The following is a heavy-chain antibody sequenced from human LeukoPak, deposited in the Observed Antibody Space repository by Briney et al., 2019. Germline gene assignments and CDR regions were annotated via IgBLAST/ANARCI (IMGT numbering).Heavy chain of an antibody. D-gene: IGHD3-10*01. CDR1: GGTFSSYA. CDR3: ASSMVRGVISFYYYYMDV. J-gene: IGHJ6*03. V-gene: IGHV1-69*05. CDR2: IIPIFGTA. Sequence: SVKVSCKASGGTFSSYAISWVRQAPGQGLEWMGGIIPIFGTANYAQKFQGRVTITTDESTSTAYMELSSLRSEDTAVYYCASSMVRGVISFYYYYMDVWGKGTTVTVSS.